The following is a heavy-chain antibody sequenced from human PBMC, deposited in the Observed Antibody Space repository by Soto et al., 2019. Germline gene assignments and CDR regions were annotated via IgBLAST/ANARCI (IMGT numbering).Heavy chain of an antibody. D-gene: IGHD3-3*01. Sequence: SETLSLTCAVYGGSFSGYYWGWIRQPPGKGLEWIGEINHSGSTNYNPSLKSRVTISVDTSKNQFSLKLSSVTAADTAVYYCARSKDFWSGYYYYFDYWGQGTLVTVSS. J-gene: IGHJ4*02. V-gene: IGHV4-34*01. CDR3: ARSKDFWSGYYYYFDY. CDR2: INHSGST. CDR1: GGSFSGYY.